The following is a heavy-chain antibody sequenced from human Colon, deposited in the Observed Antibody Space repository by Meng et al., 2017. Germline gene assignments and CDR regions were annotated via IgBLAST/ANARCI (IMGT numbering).Heavy chain of an antibody. CDR1: GFTFDKYA. CDR3: ARGRREFSYGPEY. J-gene: IGHJ4*02. Sequence: GGSLRLSCVASGFTFDKYAMTWVRQAPGKGLEWVSAISGSGKTTYVADSGKGRFTISRDNSNNTLYLQMNSLRVDDTAVYYCARGRREFSYGPEYWGQGNPVTVSS. CDR2: ISGSGKTT. D-gene: IGHD5-18*01. V-gene: IGHV3-23*01.